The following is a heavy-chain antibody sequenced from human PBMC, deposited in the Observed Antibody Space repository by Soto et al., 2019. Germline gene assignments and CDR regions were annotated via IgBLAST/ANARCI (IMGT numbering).Heavy chain of an antibody. J-gene: IGHJ4*02. Sequence: SETLSLTCTVSGGSISSSRHYWGWIRQPPGKGLEWIGSIYYSGSTYYNPSLKSRVTISVDMSKNQFSLKLSSVTAADTAVYYCARRYCSGGSCYRALEYWGQGTLVTVSS. CDR1: GGSISSSRHY. D-gene: IGHD2-15*01. CDR3: ARRYCSGGSCYRALEY. CDR2: IYYSGST. V-gene: IGHV4-39*01.